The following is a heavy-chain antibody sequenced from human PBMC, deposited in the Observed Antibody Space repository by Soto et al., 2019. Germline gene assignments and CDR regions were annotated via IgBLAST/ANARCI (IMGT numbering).Heavy chain of an antibody. J-gene: IGHJ5*02. CDR2: IYYSGST. V-gene: IGHV4-31*03. Sequence: QVQLQESGPGLVKPSQTLSLTCTVSGGSISSGGYYWSWIRQHPGKGLEWIGYIYYSGSTYYNPSLKSRVTISVDTSKNQFSLKLSSVTAADTAVYYCARDRRIAARRGRWFDPWGQGTLVTVSS. CDR1: GGSISSGGYY. CDR3: ARDRRIAARRGRWFDP. D-gene: IGHD6-6*01.